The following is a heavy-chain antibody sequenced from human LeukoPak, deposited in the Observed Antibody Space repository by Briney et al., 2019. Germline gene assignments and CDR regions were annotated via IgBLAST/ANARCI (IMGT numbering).Heavy chain of an antibody. J-gene: IGHJ4*02. D-gene: IGHD3-22*01. CDR2: IYYSGNT. V-gene: IGHV4-59*01. CDR3: ARGDYYYDSSGSPQYYFDY. CDR1: GGSISSYY. Sequence: SETLSLTCTVSGGSISSYYWSWIRQPPGKGLEWIGYIYYSGNTNYSPSLKSRVTISVDTSKNQFSLKLSSVTAADTAVYNCARGDYYYDSSGSPQYYFDYWGPGTLVTVSS.